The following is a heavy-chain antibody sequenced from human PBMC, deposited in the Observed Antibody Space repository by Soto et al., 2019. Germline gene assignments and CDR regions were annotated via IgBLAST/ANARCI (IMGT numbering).Heavy chain of an antibody. V-gene: IGHV5-51*01. J-gene: IGHJ4*01. Sequence: GESLKISCKASGNSFIPYWIGWVRQMPGEGLEWMGIIYPSDSTTRYSPSFQGQVSISADKSISTAYLQWSSLKASDTAMYYCARRLSYSSGSDCWGPGTMGTVSS. CDR3: ARRLSYSSGSDC. CDR2: IYPSDSTT. CDR1: GNSFIPYW. D-gene: IGHD6-19*01.